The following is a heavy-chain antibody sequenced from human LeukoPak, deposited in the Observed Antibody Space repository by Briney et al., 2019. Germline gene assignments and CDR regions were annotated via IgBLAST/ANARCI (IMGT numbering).Heavy chain of an antibody. Sequence: ASVKVSCKASGGTFSSYAISWVRQAPGQGLEWMGRIIPIFGTANYAQKFQGRVTITTDESTSAAYMELSSLRSEDTAVYYCAREHAPVFRIHIVATIWAVSKCCMDVWGKGTTVTVSS. D-gene: IGHD5-12*01. CDR2: IIPIFGTA. CDR1: GGTFSSYA. V-gene: IGHV1-69*05. J-gene: IGHJ6*03. CDR3: AREHAPVFRIHIVATIWAVSKCCMDV.